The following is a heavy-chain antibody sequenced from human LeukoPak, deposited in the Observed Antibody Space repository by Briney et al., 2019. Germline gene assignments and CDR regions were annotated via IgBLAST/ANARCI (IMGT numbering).Heavy chain of an antibody. D-gene: IGHD4-17*01. CDR2: IKQDGSEK. V-gene: IGHV3-7*03. CDR3: ATEYGDYLNNWFDP. J-gene: IGHJ5*02. Sequence: GGSLRLSCAASGFTLSNHWMTWVRQAPGKGLEWVANIKQDGSEKYYVDSVKGRFTISRDNARNSLYLQMNSLRAEDTAVYFCATEYGDYLNNWFDPWGQGTLVTVSS. CDR1: GFTLSNHW.